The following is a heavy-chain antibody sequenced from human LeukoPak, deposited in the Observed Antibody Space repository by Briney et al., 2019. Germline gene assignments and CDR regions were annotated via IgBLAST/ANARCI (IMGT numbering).Heavy chain of an antibody. CDR2: IYTSGST. Sequence: SQTLSLTCTVSGDSISSGDYYWSWIRQPAGKGLEWIGRIYTSGSTNYNPSLKSRVTISVDTSKNQFSLKLTPVTAADTAVYYCARAGGPVYYYYYMDVWGKGTTVTIS. CDR1: GDSISSGDYY. J-gene: IGHJ6*03. CDR3: ARAGGPVYYYYYMDV. V-gene: IGHV4-61*02.